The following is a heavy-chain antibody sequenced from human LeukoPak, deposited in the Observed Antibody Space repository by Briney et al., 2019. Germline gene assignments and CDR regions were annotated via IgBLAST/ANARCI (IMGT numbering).Heavy chain of an antibody. J-gene: IGHJ4*02. CDR2: IYYSGST. CDR1: GGSISSSGYY. Sequence: PSETLSLTRTVSGGSISSSGYYWGWIRQPPGKGLEWIGSIYYSGSTYYNPSLKSRVTISVDTSKNHFSLKLSSVTAADTAVYYCARDFRGGYDFWSGYYTPYYFDYWGQGTLVTVSP. CDR3: ARDFRGGYDFWSGYYTPYYFDY. V-gene: IGHV4-39*07. D-gene: IGHD3-3*01.